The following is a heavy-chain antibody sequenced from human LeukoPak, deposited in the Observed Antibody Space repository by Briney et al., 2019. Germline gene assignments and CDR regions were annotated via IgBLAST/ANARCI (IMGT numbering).Heavy chain of an antibody. J-gene: IGHJ3*02. Sequence: GGSLRLSCAASGFTFSSYEMNWVRQAPGKGLEWVSYISSSGNTTYYADSVKGRFTISRENAKNSMYLQMNSLKDGDTAVYYCIGGGIQVSGSDAFDIWGQGTMVTVSS. D-gene: IGHD5/OR15-5a*01. CDR2: ISSSGNTT. CDR3: IGGGIQVSGSDAFDI. CDR1: GFTFSSYE. V-gene: IGHV3-48*03.